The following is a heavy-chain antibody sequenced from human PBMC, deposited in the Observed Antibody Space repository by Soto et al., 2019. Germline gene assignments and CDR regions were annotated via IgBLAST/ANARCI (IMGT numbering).Heavy chain of an antibody. CDR1: GFTVSSNY. J-gene: IGHJ3*02. D-gene: IGHD3-22*01. CDR3: ARNYDSTAGGAFDI. Sequence: EVQLVESGGGLIQPGGSLRLSCAASGFTVSSNYMSWVRQAPGKGLEWVSVIYSGGSTYYADSVKGRFTISRDNPKNTLYLQMNRLRAEDTAVYYCARNYDSTAGGAFDIWGQGTMVTVSS. CDR2: IYSGGST. V-gene: IGHV3-53*01.